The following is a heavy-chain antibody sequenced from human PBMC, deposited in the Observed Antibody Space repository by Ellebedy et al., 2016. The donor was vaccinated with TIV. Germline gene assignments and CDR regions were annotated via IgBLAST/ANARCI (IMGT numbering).Heavy chain of an antibody. CDR3: AKVGVAGWFDP. J-gene: IGHJ5*02. CDR1: GFTFSNYA. CDR2: ISGSGGST. V-gene: IGHV3-23*01. Sequence: PGGSLRLFCAASGFTFSNYAMTWVRQAPGKGLEWVSTISGSGGSTYYADSVKGRFTISRDNSKNTLYLQMNSLRAEDTAFFSCAKVGVAGWFDPWGQGTLVTVSS. D-gene: IGHD6-19*01.